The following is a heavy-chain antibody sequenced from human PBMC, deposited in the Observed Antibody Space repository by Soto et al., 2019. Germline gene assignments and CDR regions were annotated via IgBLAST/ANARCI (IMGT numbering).Heavy chain of an antibody. D-gene: IGHD6-25*01. CDR3: ARDRSASSRADSFDI. J-gene: IGHJ3*02. CDR1: GFAVSDNY. CDR2: IYRGLAT. V-gene: IGHV3-53*01. Sequence: EVQLVESGGGLIQPGGSLRLSCAVSGFAVSDNYMSWVRQAPGKGLEWVSVIYRGLATHYADSVKGRFTISRDDSKNKVYLQMNSLRAEYTAVYYCARDRSASSRADSFDIWGQGTVVTVSS.